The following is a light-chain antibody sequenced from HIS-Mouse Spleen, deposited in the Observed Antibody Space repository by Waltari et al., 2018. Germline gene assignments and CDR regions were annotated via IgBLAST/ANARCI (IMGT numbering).Light chain of an antibody. CDR2: DVS. Sequence: QSALTQPASVSGSPGQSITISCTGTSSDVGGYNYVSWYQQHPGKAPKLMIYDVSNRPSGVSKRFSCSKSGNTAALTISGLPAYDEADYYCSSYTSSSTNWVFGGGTKLTVL. CDR1: SSDVGGYNY. J-gene: IGLJ3*02. V-gene: IGLV2-14*03. CDR3: SSYTSSSTNWV.